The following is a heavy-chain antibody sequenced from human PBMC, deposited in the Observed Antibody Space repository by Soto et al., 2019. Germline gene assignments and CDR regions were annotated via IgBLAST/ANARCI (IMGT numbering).Heavy chain of an antibody. V-gene: IGHV3-23*01. D-gene: IGHD4-17*01. Sequence: GGSLRLSCAASGFTFRSYTMSWVRQAPGKGLEWVSSIIGGNGDTFYAASVTGRFTISRDISKSTLYLQMNGLRVEDTAIYYWAKDKEPDGVWAIDLWGHGTMGTVSS. CDR2: IIGGNGDT. CDR3: AKDKEPDGVWAIDL. J-gene: IGHJ4*01. CDR1: GFTFRSYT.